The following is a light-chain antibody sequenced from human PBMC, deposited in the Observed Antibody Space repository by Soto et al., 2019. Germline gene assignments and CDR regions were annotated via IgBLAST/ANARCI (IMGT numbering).Light chain of an antibody. CDR2: DAS. CDR1: QGVSSY. J-gene: IGKJ2*01. CDR3: QQRSNWPPGYT. Sequence: EIVLTQSPATLSLSPGERATLSCRASQGVSSYLAWYQQKPGQAPRLLIYDASNRATGIPARFSGSGSGTDFTLTISSLEPEDVAVYYCQQRSNWPPGYTFGQGTKLEIK. V-gene: IGKV3-11*01.